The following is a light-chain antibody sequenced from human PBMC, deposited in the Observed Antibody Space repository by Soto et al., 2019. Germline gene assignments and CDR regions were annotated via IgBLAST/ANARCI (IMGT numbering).Light chain of an antibody. V-gene: IGKV1-39*01. J-gene: IGKJ1*01. CDR3: QQSYSTPWT. CDR1: QSISSY. CDR2: AAS. Sequence: DIQSTQSPSSLSASVGARVTITCRASQSISSYLNWYQQKPGKAPKLLIYAASSLQSGVPSRFSGSGSGTDFTLTISSLQPEDFATYYCQQSYSTPWTFGQGTKVDI.